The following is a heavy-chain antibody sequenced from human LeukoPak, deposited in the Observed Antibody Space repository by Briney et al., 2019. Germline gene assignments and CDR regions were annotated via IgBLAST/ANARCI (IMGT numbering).Heavy chain of an antibody. Sequence: GASVKVSCKASGGTFSNYAISWVRQAPGQGLEWLGGIIPIFGTTKYAQRVQGRVTMSTDESRTTAYMELRSLISEDSAVYYCARQGGTTIFGVAHPGGAFDIWGQGTMVTVSS. D-gene: IGHD3-3*01. CDR1: GGTFSNYA. V-gene: IGHV1-69*05. CDR3: ARQGGTTIFGVAHPGGAFDI. J-gene: IGHJ3*02. CDR2: IIPIFGTT.